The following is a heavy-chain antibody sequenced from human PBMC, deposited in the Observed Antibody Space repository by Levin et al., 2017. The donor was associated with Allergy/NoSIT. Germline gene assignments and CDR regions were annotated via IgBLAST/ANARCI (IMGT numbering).Heavy chain of an antibody. V-gene: IGHV3-15*01. Sequence: GGSLRLSCAASGFTFSNAWMSWVRQAPGKGLEWVGRIKSKTDGGTTDYAAPVKGRFTISRDDSKNTLYLQMNSLKTEDTAVYYCTTDGYYYDSSGYSLDAFDIWGQGTMVTVSS. D-gene: IGHD3-22*01. CDR2: IKSKTDGGTT. J-gene: IGHJ3*02. CDR1: GFTFSNAW. CDR3: TTDGYYYDSSGYSLDAFDI.